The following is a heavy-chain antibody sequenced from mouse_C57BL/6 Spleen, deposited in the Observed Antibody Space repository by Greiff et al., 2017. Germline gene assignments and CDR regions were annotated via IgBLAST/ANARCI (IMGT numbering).Heavy chain of an antibody. D-gene: IGHD3-3*01. CDR1: GYTFTSYW. V-gene: IGHV1-69*01. CDR2: IDPSDSYT. CDR3: ARYSYAEGFDY. Sequence: VQLQQPGAELVMPGASVKLSCKASGYTFTSYWMHWVKQRPGQGLEWIGEIDPSDSYTNYNQKFKGKSTLTVDKSSSTAYMQLSSLTSEDSAVYYCARYSYAEGFDYWGQGTMVTVSA. J-gene: IGHJ3*01.